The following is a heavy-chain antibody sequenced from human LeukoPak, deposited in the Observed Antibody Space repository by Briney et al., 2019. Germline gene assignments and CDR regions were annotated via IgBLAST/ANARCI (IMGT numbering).Heavy chain of an antibody. V-gene: IGHV4-39*01. J-gene: IGHJ3*02. CDR1: GGSISSSSYY. Sequence: SETLSLTCTVSGGSISSSSYYWAWIRQSPGKGLEWMGSVYYGVSTSYNPSLKSRVTISVDMSKSQFSLKLSSVTAADTAVYYCARLRSDGFDIWGQGTMVTVSS. CDR2: VYYGVST. CDR3: ARLRSDGFDI. D-gene: IGHD1-26*01.